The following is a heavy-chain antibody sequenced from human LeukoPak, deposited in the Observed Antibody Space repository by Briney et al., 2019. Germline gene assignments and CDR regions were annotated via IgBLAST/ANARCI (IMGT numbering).Heavy chain of an antibody. Sequence: GGSLRLSCAASGFTFSSYWMSWVRQAPGKGLEWVANIKQDGSEKYYVDSVKGRFTISRDNAKNSLYLQMNSLRAEDTAVYYCARDKKPTMVRGVEKGSGYWGQGTLVTVSS. D-gene: IGHD3-10*01. CDR1: GFTFSSYW. CDR2: IKQDGSEK. CDR3: ARDKKPTMVRGVEKGSGY. V-gene: IGHV3-7*01. J-gene: IGHJ4*02.